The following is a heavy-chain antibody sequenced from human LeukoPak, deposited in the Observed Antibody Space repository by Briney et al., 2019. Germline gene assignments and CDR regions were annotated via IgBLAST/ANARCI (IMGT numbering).Heavy chain of an antibody. D-gene: IGHD3-16*01. CDR1: GITLSNYG. CDR2: IYGGGGK. CDR3: AREEGEPSGPLDY. J-gene: IGHJ4*02. V-gene: IGHV3-66*01. Sequence: PGGSLRLSCAVSGITLSNYGMSWVRQAPGRGLEWVSVIYGGGGKYYADSVKGRFTISRDNSKNTLYLQMNSLRAEDTAVYHCAREEGEPSGPLDYWVQGTLVTVSS.